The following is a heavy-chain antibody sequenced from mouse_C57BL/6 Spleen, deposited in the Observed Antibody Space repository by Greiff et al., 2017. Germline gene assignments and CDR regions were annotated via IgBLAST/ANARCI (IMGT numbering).Heavy chain of an antibody. J-gene: IGHJ2*01. CDR2: IYPGGGYT. CDR3: ARSHYYSAEGLAYFAY. V-gene: IGHV1-63*01. D-gene: IGHD2-4*01. CDR1: GYTFTNYW. Sequence: QVQLKQSGAELVRPGTSVKMSCKASGYTFTNYWIGWAKQRPGHGLEWIGDIYPGGGYTNYNEKFKGKATLTADKSSSTAYMQFSSLTSEDSAISYCARSHYYSAEGLAYFAYWGQGPTLPVSS.